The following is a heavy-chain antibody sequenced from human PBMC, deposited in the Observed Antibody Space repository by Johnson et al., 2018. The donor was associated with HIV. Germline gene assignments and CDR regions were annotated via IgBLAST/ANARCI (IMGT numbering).Heavy chain of an antibody. CDR1: GFTFGDYA. D-gene: IGHD5-12*01. CDR3: ARGGIVATDAFDI. V-gene: IGHV3-49*03. J-gene: IGHJ3*02. CDR2: ITSKFYGGTP. Sequence: VQLVESGGGWVQPGRSLRLSCTASGFTFGDYALSWFRQAPGKGLEWVGFITSKFYGGTPEYASSVKGRLTISRDDSKSIADLQMNSLRAEDTAVYYCARGGIVATDAFDIWGQGTMVTVSS.